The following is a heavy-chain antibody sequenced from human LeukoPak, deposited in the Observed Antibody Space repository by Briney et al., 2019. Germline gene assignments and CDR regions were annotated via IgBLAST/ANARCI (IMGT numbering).Heavy chain of an antibody. Sequence: ASVTVSCKASGYTFINYAINWGRQAPGQRPEWIGWINAVNGNTKYSQKFQGRVTITRDTSASTAYMELSSLRSEDTAVYYCARGPRAAADDYWGQGTLVTVSS. J-gene: IGHJ4*02. CDR2: INAVNGNT. CDR1: GYTFINYA. D-gene: IGHD6-13*01. V-gene: IGHV1-3*01. CDR3: ARGPRAAADDY.